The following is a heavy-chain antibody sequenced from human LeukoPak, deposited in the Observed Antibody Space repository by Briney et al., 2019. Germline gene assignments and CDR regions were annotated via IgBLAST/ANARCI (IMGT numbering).Heavy chain of an antibody. CDR1: GYTFTSYA. CDR2: ISAGNGNT. Sequence: ASVKVSCKDSGYTFTSYAIHWVRQAPGQRLEWMGWISAGNGNTKYSQNFQGRVTFISNTSATTAFMELRSLRSEDAAVYYCARDSGSGSNDYWGQGTLVTVSS. V-gene: IGHV1-3*01. D-gene: IGHD1-26*01. J-gene: IGHJ4*02. CDR3: ARDSGSGSNDY.